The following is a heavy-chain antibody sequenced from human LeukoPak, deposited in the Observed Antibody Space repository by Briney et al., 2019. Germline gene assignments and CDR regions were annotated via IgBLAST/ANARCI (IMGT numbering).Heavy chain of an antibody. CDR1: GYTFNGYF. CDR3: ARDRYSGYDQALDY. Sequence: ASVQVSCKPSGYTFNGYFIHWVRQAPGQGLEWIGWITPHSGGTNYAQRLQCSVTMTRDTSISTAYMELSTLISDDAGVYYCARDRYSGYDQALDYWGQGALVTVSS. J-gene: IGHJ4*02. D-gene: IGHD5-12*01. V-gene: IGHV1-2*02. CDR2: ITPHSGGT.